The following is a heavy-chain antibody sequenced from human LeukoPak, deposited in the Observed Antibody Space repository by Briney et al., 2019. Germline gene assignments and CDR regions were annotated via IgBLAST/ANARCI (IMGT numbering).Heavy chain of an antibody. D-gene: IGHD3-16*01. V-gene: IGHV3-48*03. Sequence: GGSLRLSCAASGFTFSSYEMNWVRQAPGKGLEWVSYISSSGSTIYYADSVKGRFTISRDNAKNSLYLQMNSLRAEDTAVYYCARWGLYSFDYWGQGTLVTVSS. CDR2: ISSSGSTI. CDR1: GFTFSSYE. J-gene: IGHJ4*02. CDR3: ARWGLYSFDY.